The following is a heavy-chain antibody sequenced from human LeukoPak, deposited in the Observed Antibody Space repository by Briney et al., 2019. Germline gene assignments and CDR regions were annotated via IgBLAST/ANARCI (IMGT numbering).Heavy chain of an antibody. CDR2: ISDTGKN. Sequence: SETLSLTCSVSGASLSSYYWDWLRQSPGKGLEWIGYISDTGKNDAHPSLKSRVSISLDMSKKQFSLRLRSVTAADSAVYYCATGYYEPFATWVPGILVTVSS. D-gene: IGHD1-26*01. CDR3: ATGYYEPFAT. V-gene: IGHV4-59*01. J-gene: IGHJ5*02. CDR1: GASLSSYY.